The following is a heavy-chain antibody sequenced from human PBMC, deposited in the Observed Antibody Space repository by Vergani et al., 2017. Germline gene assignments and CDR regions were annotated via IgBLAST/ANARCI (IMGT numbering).Heavy chain of an antibody. CDR1: GFTFDDYG. Sequence: EVQLVESGGGVVRPGGSLRLSCAASGFTFDDYGMSWVRQAPGKGLEWVSGINWYGGSTGYAVSVKGRFTLSRDNAKNSLYLQMNSLRAEDTALYHCAKNKYYYAFWGGTNYYYYDYMNGGGKGTTVSVYS. D-gene: IGHD3-3*01. J-gene: IGHJ6*03. V-gene: IGHV3-20*01. CDR3: AKNKYYYAFWGGTNYYYYDYMNG. CDR2: INWYGGST.